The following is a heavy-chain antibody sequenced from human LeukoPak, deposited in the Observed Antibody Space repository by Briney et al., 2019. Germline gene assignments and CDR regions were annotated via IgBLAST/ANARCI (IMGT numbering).Heavy chain of an antibody. D-gene: IGHD3-9*01. J-gene: IGHJ4*02. Sequence: GGSLRLSCAASGFTFSNYAMSWVRQAPGKSLEWVSAILGSGGSTYYAASVKGRFTVSRNNSKSTLYLQMSSLRAEDTALYYCAKWGDNDVLTGYYVPDYWGQGTLVTVSS. CDR3: AKWGDNDVLTGYYVPDY. CDR2: ILGSGGST. CDR1: GFTFSNYA. V-gene: IGHV3-23*01.